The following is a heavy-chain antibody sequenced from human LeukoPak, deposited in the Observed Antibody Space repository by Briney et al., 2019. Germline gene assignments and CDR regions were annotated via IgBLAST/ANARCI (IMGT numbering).Heavy chain of an antibody. J-gene: IGHJ4*02. Sequence: GGSLRLPCAASGFSFSSYAMSWVRQGPGKGLEWVSSISGSGGSTDYADSVKGRFTISRDSSRNTVYLQMNSLRVEDTALYYCAKPGWLLTSAIDYWGQGTLVTVSS. CDR1: GFSFSSYA. CDR3: AKPGWLLTSAIDY. V-gene: IGHV3-23*01. D-gene: IGHD3-22*01. CDR2: ISGSGGST.